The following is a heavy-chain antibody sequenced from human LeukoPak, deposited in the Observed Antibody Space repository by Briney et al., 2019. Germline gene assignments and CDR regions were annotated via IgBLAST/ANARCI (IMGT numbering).Heavy chain of an antibody. CDR1: GFTFSSYS. D-gene: IGHD3-22*01. CDR2: ISSSSSYI. Sequence: GGSLRLSCAASGFTFSSYSMNWVRQAPGKGLEWVSSISSSSSYIYYADSVKGRFTISRDNAKNSLYLQMNSLRAEDTAVYYCASYDSSGYYYSYWGQGTLVTVS. V-gene: IGHV3-21*01. CDR3: ASYDSSGYYYSY. J-gene: IGHJ4*02.